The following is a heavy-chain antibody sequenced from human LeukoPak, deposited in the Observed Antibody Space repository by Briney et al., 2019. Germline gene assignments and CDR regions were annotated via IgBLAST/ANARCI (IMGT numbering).Heavy chain of an antibody. Sequence: GRSLRLSCAASGFTFSSYGMHWVRQAPGKGLEWVAVIWYDGSNKYYADSVKGRFTISIDNSKNTLYLQMNSLRAEDTAVYYCARKGTNWEGSFDYWGQGTLVTVSS. CDR1: GFTFSSYG. CDR2: IWYDGSNK. J-gene: IGHJ4*02. CDR3: ARKGTNWEGSFDY. D-gene: IGHD1-1*01. V-gene: IGHV3-33*01.